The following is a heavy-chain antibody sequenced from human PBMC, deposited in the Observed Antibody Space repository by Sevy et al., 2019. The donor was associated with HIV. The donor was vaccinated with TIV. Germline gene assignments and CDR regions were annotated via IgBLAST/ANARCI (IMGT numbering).Heavy chain of an antibody. CDR3: KRGRSGTYGWFDP. V-gene: IGHV3-74*01. Sequence: GGSLRLSCAASGFTFSSHWMHWVRQAPGKGLVWVSRLNGDGSSASYADFVKGRFTISRDNGKNTVYLQISSLTAADTAVYYCKRGRSGTYGWFDPWGQGTLVTVSS. J-gene: IGHJ5*02. CDR2: LNGDGSSA. D-gene: IGHD6-19*01. CDR1: GFTFSSHW.